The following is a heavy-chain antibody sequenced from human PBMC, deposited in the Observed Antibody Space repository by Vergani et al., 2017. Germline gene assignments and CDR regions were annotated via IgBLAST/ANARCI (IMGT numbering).Heavy chain of an antibody. V-gene: IGHV3-23*01. D-gene: IGHD4-11*01. Sequence: EVQLLESGGGLVQPGGSLRLSCAASGFTFSSYAMSWVRQAPGKGLEWVSAIRGSGGSTYYADSVKGRFTISRDNSKNTLYLQMNSLRAEDTAVYYCAKNARATVTTSFYYYYMDVWSKGSTVTVYS. CDR3: AKNARATVTTSFYYYYMDV. CDR2: IRGSGGST. CDR1: GFTFSSYA. J-gene: IGHJ6*03.